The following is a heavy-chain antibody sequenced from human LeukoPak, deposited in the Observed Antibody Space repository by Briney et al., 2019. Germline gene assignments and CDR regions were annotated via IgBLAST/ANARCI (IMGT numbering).Heavy chain of an antibody. V-gene: IGHV3-15*01. CDR3: TTGGYYLDY. Sequence: GGSLRLSCVGSGFTFTNAWMNWVRQAPGKGLEWVGRIKSPPDGGTTDYAAPVKGRAAISRDDSENTVYLQMSSLKIEDTAVYYCTTGGYYLDYWGQGTLVTVSS. J-gene: IGHJ4*02. CDR1: GFTFTNAW. CDR2: IKSPPDGGTT.